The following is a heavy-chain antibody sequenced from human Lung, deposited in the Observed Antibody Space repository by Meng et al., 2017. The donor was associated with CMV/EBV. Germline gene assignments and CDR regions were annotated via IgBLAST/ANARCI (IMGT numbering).Heavy chain of an antibody. J-gene: IGHJ6*02. D-gene: IGHD2-2*02. V-gene: IGHV3-11*01. CDR3: ARDCATTSCYSPINTYYYFYGLDV. Sequence: GESLKISCAVSGFTFSDYYMAWIRQAPGKGLEWVSYISGSGTTTYYADSVQGRFTISRDSAKNSLYLEMNSLRAEDTAVYYCARDCATTSCYSPINTYYYFYGLDVWGQGXTVTVSS. CDR2: ISGSGTTT. CDR1: GFTFSDYY.